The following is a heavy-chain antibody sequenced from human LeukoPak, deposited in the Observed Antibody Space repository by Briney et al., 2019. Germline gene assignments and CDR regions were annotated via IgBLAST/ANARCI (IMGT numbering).Heavy chain of an antibody. J-gene: IGHJ6*03. Sequence: GGSLRLSCAASGFTFSSYAMHWVRQAPGKGLEYVSAISSNGGSTYYANSVKGRFTISRDNSKNTLYLQMGSLRAEDMAVYYCARVGCSSTRCYISGEYYYYYYMDVWGKGTTVTVSS. CDR1: GFTFSSYA. CDR2: ISSNGGST. V-gene: IGHV3-64*01. CDR3: ARVGCSSTRCYISGEYYYYYYMDV. D-gene: IGHD2-2*02.